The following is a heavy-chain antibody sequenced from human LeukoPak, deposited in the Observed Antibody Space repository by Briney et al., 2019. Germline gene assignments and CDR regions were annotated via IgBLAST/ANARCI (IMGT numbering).Heavy chain of an antibody. V-gene: IGHV3-21*01. CDR3: AMTYYDFWSGEKPQGAFDI. CDR2: ISSISSYI. Sequence: PGGSLRLSCAASGFTLSSYSMNWFRQAPGKGLEWVSSISSISSYIYYADAVKGRFTISRDNAKNSLYLQINSLTAEDTAVYYCAMTYYDFWSGEKPQGAFDIWGQGTMVTVSS. D-gene: IGHD3-3*01. J-gene: IGHJ3*02. CDR1: GFTLSSYS.